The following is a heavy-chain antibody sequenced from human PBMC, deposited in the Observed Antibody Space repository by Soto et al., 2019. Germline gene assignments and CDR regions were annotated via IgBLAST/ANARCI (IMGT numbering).Heavy chain of an antibody. CDR1: GGSISSYY. J-gene: IGHJ6*04. CDR2: IYYSGST. Sequence: PSETLSLTCTVSGGSISSYYWSWIRQPPGKGLEWIGYIYYSGSTNYNPSLKSRVTISVDTSKNQFSLKLSSVTAADTAVYYCARDSSVPGYITFSFDGLDVWGTGTTVTVSS. V-gene: IGHV4-59*01. D-gene: IGHD5-18*01. CDR3: ARDSSVPGYITFSFDGLDV.